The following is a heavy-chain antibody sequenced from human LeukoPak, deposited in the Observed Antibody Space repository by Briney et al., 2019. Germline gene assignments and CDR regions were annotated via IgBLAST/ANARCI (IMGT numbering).Heavy chain of an antibody. CDR3: AKDLRYYDSRAPTDY. J-gene: IGHJ4*02. V-gene: IGHV3-23*01. CDR2: ISGSGGST. Sequence: GGSLRLSCAASGFTFSSYAMSWVRQAPGKGLEWVSAISGSGGSTYYADSVKGRFTISRDNSKNTLYLQMNSLRAEDTAVYYCAKDLRYYDSRAPTDYWGQGTLVTVSS. CDR1: GFTFSSYA. D-gene: IGHD3-22*01.